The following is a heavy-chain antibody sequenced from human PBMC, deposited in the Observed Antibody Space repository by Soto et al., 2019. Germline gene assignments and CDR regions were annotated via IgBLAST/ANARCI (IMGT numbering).Heavy chain of an antibody. CDR3: ARDLVTNDYYGMDV. CDR1: GGSISSGDYY. CDR2: IYYSGST. V-gene: IGHV4-30-4*01. J-gene: IGHJ6*02. Sequence: SETLSLTCTVSGGSISSGDYYWSWIRQPPGKGLEWIGYIYYSGSTYYNPSLKSRVTISVDTSKNQFSLKLSSVTAADTAVYYCARDLVTNDYYGMDVWGQGTTVTVSS. D-gene: IGHD2-21*02.